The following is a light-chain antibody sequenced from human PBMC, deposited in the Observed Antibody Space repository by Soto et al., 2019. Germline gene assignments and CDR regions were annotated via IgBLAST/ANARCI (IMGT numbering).Light chain of an antibody. CDR2: EVS. CDR3: NSYTSTSTPYV. J-gene: IGLJ1*01. CDR1: RRDGGGYNY. Sequence: QSALAQPASGAGSPGQSITSSCTGTRRDGGGYNYVSWYQQFPGKAPKLMIYEVSNRPSGVSLRFSGSKSGNTASLTISGLRAEDEADYYCNSYTSTSTPYVFGTGTKSPS. V-gene: IGLV2-14*01.